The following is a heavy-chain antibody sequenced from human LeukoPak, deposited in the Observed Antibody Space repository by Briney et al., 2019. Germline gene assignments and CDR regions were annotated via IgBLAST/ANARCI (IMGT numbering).Heavy chain of an antibody. V-gene: IGHV3-11*01. CDR3: ARDGATSGYYTFFDY. D-gene: IGHD3-22*01. CDR1: GVTFSGNY. Sequence: RLSWAESGVTFSGNYMGWIHQAQGKGLEWVSYITHTGTTVYYADSVKGRFTISRDNAKNSLFLQMNSLRADDTALYYCARDGATSGYYTFFDYWGQGTLVTVSS. CDR2: ITHTGTTV. J-gene: IGHJ4*02.